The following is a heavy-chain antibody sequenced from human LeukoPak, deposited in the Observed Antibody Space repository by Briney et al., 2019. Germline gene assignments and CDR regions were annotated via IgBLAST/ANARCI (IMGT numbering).Heavy chain of an antibody. J-gene: IGHJ5*02. CDR2: ISGSGGST. CDR3: ARVQGWFGESTYSNWFDP. D-gene: IGHD3-10*01. V-gene: IGHV3-23*01. Sequence: GGSLRLSCAASGFTFSSYGMHWVRQAPGKGLEWVSAISGSGGSTYYADSVKGRFTISRDNSKNTLYLQMNSLRAEDTAVYYCARVQGWFGESTYSNWFDPWGQGTLVTVSS. CDR1: GFTFSSYG.